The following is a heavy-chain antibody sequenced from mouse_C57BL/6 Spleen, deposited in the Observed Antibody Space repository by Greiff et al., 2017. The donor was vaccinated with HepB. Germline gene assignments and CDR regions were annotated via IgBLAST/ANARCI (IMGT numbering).Heavy chain of an antibody. CDR2: INPSSGYT. CDR1: GYTFTSYT. D-gene: IGHD2-14*01. Sequence: QVQLQQSGAELARPGASVKMSCKASGYTFTSYTMHWVKQRPGQGLEWIGYINPSSGYTKYNQKFKDKATLTADKSSSTAYMQLSSLTSEDSAVYYCDRERVPRVFDYWGQGTTLTVSS. V-gene: IGHV1-4*01. J-gene: IGHJ2*01. CDR3: DRERVPRVFDY.